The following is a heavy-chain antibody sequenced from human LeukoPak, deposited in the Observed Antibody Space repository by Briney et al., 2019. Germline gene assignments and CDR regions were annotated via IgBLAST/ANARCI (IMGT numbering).Heavy chain of an antibody. J-gene: IGHJ4*02. V-gene: IGHV4-31*03. CDR3: ARSGSTSYHPSDY. CDR1: GGSISSGGYY. Sequence: SQTLSLTCTVSGGSISSGGYYWSWIRQHPGKGLEWIGYIYYSGSTYYNPSLKSRVTISVDTSKNQFSLKLSSVTAADTAVYYCARSGSTSYHPSDYWGQGTLVTVSS. CDR2: IYYSGST. D-gene: IGHD2-2*01.